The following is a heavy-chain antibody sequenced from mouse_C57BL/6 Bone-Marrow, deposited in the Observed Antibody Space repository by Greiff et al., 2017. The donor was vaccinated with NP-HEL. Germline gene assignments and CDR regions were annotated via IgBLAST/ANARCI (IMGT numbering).Heavy chain of an antibody. CDR2: ISNGGGST. CDR3: ARAGSNYYGSSYGWFAY. J-gene: IGHJ3*01. V-gene: IGHV5-12*01. Sequence: EVKLMESGGGLVQPGGSLKLSCAASGFTFSDYYMYWVRQTPEKRLEWVAYISNGGGSTYYPDTVKGRFTISRDNAKNTLYLQMSRLKSEYTAMYYCARAGSNYYGSSYGWFAYWGQGTLVTVSA. CDR1: GFTFSDYY. D-gene: IGHD1-1*01.